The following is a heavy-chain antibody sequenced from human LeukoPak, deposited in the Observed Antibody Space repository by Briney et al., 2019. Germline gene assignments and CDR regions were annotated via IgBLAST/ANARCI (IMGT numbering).Heavy chain of an antibody. D-gene: IGHD2-2*01. V-gene: IGHV1-18*04. CDR1: GHTFTSYG. Sequence: ASVKVSCKASGHTFTSYGISWVRQAPGQGLEWMGWISAYNCNSNYAQKLQGRVTMTTDTSTSTAYMELRSLRSDDTAVYYCARVSPRDDCSSTSCYGNFDYWGQGTLVTVSS. CDR2: ISAYNCNS. J-gene: IGHJ4*02. CDR3: ARVSPRDDCSSTSCYGNFDY.